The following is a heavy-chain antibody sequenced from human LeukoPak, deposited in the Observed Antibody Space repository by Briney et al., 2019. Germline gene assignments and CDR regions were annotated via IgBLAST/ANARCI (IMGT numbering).Heavy chain of an antibody. Sequence: SETLSLTCNVSGVAISSSGGYYWSWIRLNPGKGLEWIGHIYYTGSAYHNPSLKSRIAMSVDTSRNQVSLKLTAVTAADTAVYYCASDQGFGGLAFAYWGQGAPVTVSS. J-gene: IGHJ4*02. D-gene: IGHD3-10*01. CDR3: ASDQGFGGLAFAY. V-gene: IGHV4-31*03. CDR1: GVAISSSGGYY. CDR2: IYYTGSA.